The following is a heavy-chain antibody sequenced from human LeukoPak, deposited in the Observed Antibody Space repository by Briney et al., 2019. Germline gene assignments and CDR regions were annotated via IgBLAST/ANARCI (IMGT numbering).Heavy chain of an antibody. J-gene: IGHJ6*03. CDR1: GFTVSSNY. D-gene: IGHD5-18*01. V-gene: IGHV3-15*01. Sequence: GGSLRLSCAASGFTVSSNYMSWVRQAPGKGLEWVGRIKSKTEGGTIDYAAPVEGRFSISRDDSKNTLYLQMNSLKTEDTAVYYCTTESQYTYGYGYYHYYMDVWGKGTTVTVSS. CDR2: IKSKTEGGTI. CDR3: TTESQYTYGYGYYHYYMDV.